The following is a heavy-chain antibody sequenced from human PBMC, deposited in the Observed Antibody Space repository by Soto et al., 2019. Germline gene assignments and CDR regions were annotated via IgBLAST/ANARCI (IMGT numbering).Heavy chain of an antibody. V-gene: IGHV3-23*01. D-gene: IGHD4-4*01. CDR3: AKARIHMTTVTSYYFDY. CDR1: GFTFSSYA. J-gene: IGHJ4*02. CDR2: ISGSGGST. Sequence: GGSLRLSCAASGFTFSSYAMSWVRQAPGKGLEWVSAISGSGGSTYYADSVKGRFTISRDNSKNTLYPQMNSLRAEDTAVYYCAKARIHMTTVTSYYFDYWGQGTLVTVSS.